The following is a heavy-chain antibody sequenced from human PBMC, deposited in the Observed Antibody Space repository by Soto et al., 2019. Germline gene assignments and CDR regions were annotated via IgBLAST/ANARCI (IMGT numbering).Heavy chain of an antibody. CDR3: ARGDYYDTSGPFSEAFDI. CDR1: GVMVVNIC. D-gene: IGHD3-22*01. CDR2: IYSDGTT. Sequence: PGRFMRLSSAVAGVMVVNICRRCVSQDKGKGLQWVSIIYSDGTTYHADPVKGRFTISRDNSKNTLYLQMNSLRAEDTAVYYCARGDYYDTSGPFSEAFDIWGQGTMVTVSS. J-gene: IGHJ3*02. V-gene: IGHV3-53*01.